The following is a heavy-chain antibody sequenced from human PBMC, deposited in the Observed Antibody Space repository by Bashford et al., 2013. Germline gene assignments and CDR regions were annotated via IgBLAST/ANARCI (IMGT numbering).Heavy chain of an antibody. CDR1: GFTFSSYS. D-gene: IGHD3-3*01. Sequence: GSLRLSCAASGFTFSSYSMNWVRQAPGGRLEWVAAIDKSSTFIFHADPLKGRFTISRDNSKNTLYLQMNSLRAEDTAVYYCAKDIGVGVVIYAFDIWGQGTMVTVSS. J-gene: IGHJ3*02. V-gene: IGHV3-21*04. CDR2: IDKSSTFI. CDR3: AKDIGVGVVIYAFDI.